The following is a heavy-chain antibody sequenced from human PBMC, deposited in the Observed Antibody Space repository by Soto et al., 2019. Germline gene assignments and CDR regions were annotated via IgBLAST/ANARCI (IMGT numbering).Heavy chain of an antibody. CDR1: GFTFSNFD. J-gene: IGHJ6*02. D-gene: IGHD2-2*02. CDR2: IGAARDP. Sequence: EVQLVESGVGLVQPGESLRLSCATSGFTFSNFDMHWVRQVPGKGLEWVSAIGAARDPYYLGSVKGRFTISRENAKNSVYLQMNDLRAGDSAVYYCARAYTGRLPRRADYYYAMDVWGQGTTVTVSS. CDR3: ARAYTGRLPRRADYYYAMDV. V-gene: IGHV3-13*05.